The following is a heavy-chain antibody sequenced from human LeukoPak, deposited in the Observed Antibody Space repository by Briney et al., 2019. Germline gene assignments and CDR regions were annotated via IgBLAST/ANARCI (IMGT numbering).Heavy chain of an antibody. D-gene: IGHD5-18*01. CDR3: ATNVDTSDDY. CDR1: GFTFSSYA. J-gene: IGHJ4*02. V-gene: IGHV3-23*01. Sequence: GGSLRLSCAASGFTFSSYAMTWVRQAPGKGLEWVSTISGSGRGTYYADSVKGRFTISRDNSKNTLYLQMNSLRAEDTALYYCATNVDTSDDYWGQGTLVTVSS. CDR2: ISGSGRGT.